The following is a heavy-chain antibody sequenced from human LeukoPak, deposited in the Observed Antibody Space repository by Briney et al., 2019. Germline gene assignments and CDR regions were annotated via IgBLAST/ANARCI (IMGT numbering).Heavy chain of an antibody. Sequence: GGSLRLSCATSGFTFSSYAMSWVRQAPGKGLEWVSAISGSGGSTYYADSVKGRFPISRDNSKNTLYLQMNSLRAEDTPVYYCAKGLAQLWFYWGQGILVTVSS. V-gene: IGHV3-23*01. CDR2: ISGSGGST. CDR3: AKGLAQLWFY. J-gene: IGHJ4*02. CDR1: GFTFSSYA. D-gene: IGHD5-18*01.